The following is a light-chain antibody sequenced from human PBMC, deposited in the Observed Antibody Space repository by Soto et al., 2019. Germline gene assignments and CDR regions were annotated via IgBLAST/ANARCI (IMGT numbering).Light chain of an antibody. CDR2: AAS. V-gene: IGKV1-27*01. CDR1: QGISSY. Sequence: DIQMTQSPSSLSASVGDRVTITCRASQGISSYLAWYQQKPGKVHNLLIYAASTLQSGVPSRFSGSGSGTDFTLTISSLQPEDVAIYYCQKYNSEPFTFGPGTKVDI. CDR3: QKYNSEPFT. J-gene: IGKJ3*01.